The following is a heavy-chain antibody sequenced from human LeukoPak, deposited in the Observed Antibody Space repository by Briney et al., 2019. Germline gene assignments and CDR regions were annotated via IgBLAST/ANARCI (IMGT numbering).Heavy chain of an antibody. V-gene: IGHV1-2*02. Sequence: GASVKVSCKASGYTFTGYYMHWVRQAPGQGLEWMGWINPNSGGTNYAQKFQGRVTMTRDTSISTAYMELSRLRSDDTAVYYCARDSITMVRGVMFWFDPWGQGTLVTVSS. CDR3: ARDSITMVRGVMFWFDP. J-gene: IGHJ5*02. D-gene: IGHD3-10*01. CDR2: INPNSGGT. CDR1: GYTFTGYY.